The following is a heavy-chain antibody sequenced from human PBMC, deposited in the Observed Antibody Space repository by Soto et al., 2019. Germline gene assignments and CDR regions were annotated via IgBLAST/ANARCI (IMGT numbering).Heavy chain of an antibody. CDR1: GVSISSGGYY. Sequence: SETLSLTCTVSGVSISSGGYYWSWIRQHPGKGLEWIGYIYYSGSTYYNPSLKSRVTISVDTSKNQFSLKLSSVTAADTAVYYCARYSRSRNLVLTSNWFDPWGQGTLVTVSS. J-gene: IGHJ5*02. D-gene: IGHD6-13*01. CDR3: ARYSRSRNLVLTSNWFDP. V-gene: IGHV4-31*03. CDR2: IYYSGST.